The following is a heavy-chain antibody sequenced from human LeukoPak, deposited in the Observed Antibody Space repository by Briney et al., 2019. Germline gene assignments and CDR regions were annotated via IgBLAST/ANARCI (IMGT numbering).Heavy chain of an antibody. D-gene: IGHD3-3*01. CDR2: ISSSGSTI. V-gene: IGHV3-48*03. CDR3: ARDRRYDFWSGYQGEPDY. CDR1: GFTFSSYE. Sequence: PGGSLRLSCAASGFTFSSYEMNWVRQAPGKGLEWVSYISSSGSTIYYADSVKGRFTISRDNAKNSLYLQMNSLRAEDTAVYYCARDRRYDFWSGYQGEPDYWGQGTLVTVSS. J-gene: IGHJ4*02.